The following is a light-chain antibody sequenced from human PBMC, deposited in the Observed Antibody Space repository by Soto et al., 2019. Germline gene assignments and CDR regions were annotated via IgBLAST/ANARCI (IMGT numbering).Light chain of an antibody. J-gene: IGKJ4*01. CDR3: QQTYSLPHT. CDR1: QSISTY. Sequence: DIQMTQAPPSLSASVGDSITITCRASQSISTYLNWYRQKPGKAPELLIFATSSLQRGVPSRFSGSGSGTHFTLTISSLQPGDFETYYYQQTYSLPHTFGGGTKV. V-gene: IGKV1-39*01. CDR2: ATS.